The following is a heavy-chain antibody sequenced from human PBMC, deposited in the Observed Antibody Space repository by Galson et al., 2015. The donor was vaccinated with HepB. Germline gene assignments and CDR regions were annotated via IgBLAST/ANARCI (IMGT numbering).Heavy chain of an antibody. CDR1: GFTFSSYW. D-gene: IGHD2-2*01. J-gene: IGHJ6*03. V-gene: IGHV3-7*01. CDR2: IKQDGSEK. Sequence: SLRLSCAASGFTFSSYWMSWVRQAPGKGLEWVANIKQDGSEKYYVDSVKGRFTISRDNAKNSLYLQMNSLRAEDTAVYYCARVGLGYCSSTSCYVYYYYMDVWGKGTTVTVSS. CDR3: ARVGLGYCSSTSCYVYYYYMDV.